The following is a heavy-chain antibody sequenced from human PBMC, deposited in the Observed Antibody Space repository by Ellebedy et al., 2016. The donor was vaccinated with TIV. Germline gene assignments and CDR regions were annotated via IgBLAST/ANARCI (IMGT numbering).Heavy chain of an antibody. CDR3: TGSIVVVPAAFDF. Sequence: SETLSLXXTVSGASIRNSSFSWGWIRQSPGKGLESIGSLYSSGRTYFNPSLKSRVTISVDTAKNQFSLNLSSVTAADTALYYCTGSIVVVPAAFDFWGQGVLVTVAS. CDR1: GASIRNSSFS. CDR2: LYSSGRT. D-gene: IGHD2-2*01. J-gene: IGHJ4*02. V-gene: IGHV4-39*01.